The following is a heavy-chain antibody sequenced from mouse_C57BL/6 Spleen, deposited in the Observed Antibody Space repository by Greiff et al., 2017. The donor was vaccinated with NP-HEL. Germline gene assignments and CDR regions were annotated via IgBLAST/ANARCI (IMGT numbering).Heavy chain of an antibody. CDR3: ARVGFAWFAY. CDR1: GYTFTDYN. V-gene: IGHV1-18*01. CDR2: INPNNGGT. J-gene: IGHJ3*01. Sequence: EVQLQQSGPELVKPGASVKIPCKASGYTFTDYNMDWVKQSHGKSLEWIGDINPNNGGTSYNQKFKGKATLTVDKSSSTAYMELRSLTSEDTAVYYCARVGFAWFAYWGQGTLVTVSA.